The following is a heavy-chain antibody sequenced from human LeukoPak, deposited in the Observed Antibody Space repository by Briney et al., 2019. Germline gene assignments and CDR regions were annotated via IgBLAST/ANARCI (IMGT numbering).Heavy chain of an antibody. J-gene: IGHJ6*02. CDR1: GFTFSSYW. D-gene: IGHD6-13*01. V-gene: IGHV3-7*01. Sequence: GGSLRLSCAASGFTFSSYWMSWVREAPGKGLDWVANIKQDGSEKYYVDSVKGRFTISRDNAKNSLYLQMNSLRAEDTAVYYCAKDPFIAAAGYYYYGMDVWGQGTTVTVSS. CDR3: AKDPFIAAAGYYYYGMDV. CDR2: IKQDGSEK.